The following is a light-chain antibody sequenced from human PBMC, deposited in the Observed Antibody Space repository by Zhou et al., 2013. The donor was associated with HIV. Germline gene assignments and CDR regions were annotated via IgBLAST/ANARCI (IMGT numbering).Light chain of an antibody. Sequence: DVVMTQSPLSLPVTLGQPASISCRSSQSLVYNDGNTCSNWFQQRPGQSPRRLIYKVSKRDSGVPDRFSGSGSGTDFTLKISRVEAEDVGVYYCMQALQTTQTFGQGTRVEIK. CDR2: KVS. J-gene: IGKJ1*01. CDR1: QSLVYNDGNTC. CDR3: MQALQTTQT. V-gene: IGKV2-30*01.